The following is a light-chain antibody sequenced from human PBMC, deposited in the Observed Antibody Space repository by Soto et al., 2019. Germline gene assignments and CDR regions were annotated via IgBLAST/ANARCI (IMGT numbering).Light chain of an antibody. CDR1: QSISSS. V-gene: IGKV1-8*01. Sequence: AILMTQSPSTLPASPGDGVTISFRASQSISSSLAWYQQEPGKAPRLLIYAASTIETGVPARFSGSGSGTELTLTISSLESEDFAAYYCQQYDSQPRTFGQGTKVDIK. CDR2: AAS. CDR3: QQYDSQPRT. J-gene: IGKJ1*01.